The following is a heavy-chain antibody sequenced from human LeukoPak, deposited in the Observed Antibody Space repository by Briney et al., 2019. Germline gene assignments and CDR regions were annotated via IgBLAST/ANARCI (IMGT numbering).Heavy chain of an antibody. CDR3: ARDGVGHEYGFDY. Sequence: SVKVSCKASGYTFTSYGISWVRQAPGQGLEWMGRIILILGVTDYAQKFQGRVTITADKSTSTAYMELSRLRSEDTAVYYCARDGVGHEYGFDYWGQGTLVTVSS. V-gene: IGHV1-69*04. CDR2: IILILGVT. CDR1: GYTFTSYG. D-gene: IGHD3-3*01. J-gene: IGHJ4*02.